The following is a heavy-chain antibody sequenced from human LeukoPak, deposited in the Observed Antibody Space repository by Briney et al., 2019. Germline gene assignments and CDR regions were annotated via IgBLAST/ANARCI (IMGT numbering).Heavy chain of an antibody. J-gene: IGHJ4*02. Sequence: PSETLSLTCTVSGGSISSYYWSWIRQPPGKGLEWIGYIYYSGSTNYNPSLKSRVTISVDTSKKQFSLKLSSVTAADTAVYYCARGGSGYSPPFDYWGQGTLVTVSS. CDR1: GGSISSYY. CDR2: IYYSGST. D-gene: IGHD3-3*01. V-gene: IGHV4-59*01. CDR3: ARGGSGYSPPFDY.